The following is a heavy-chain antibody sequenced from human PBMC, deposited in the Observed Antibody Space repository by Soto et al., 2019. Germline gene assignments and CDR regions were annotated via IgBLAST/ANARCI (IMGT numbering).Heavy chain of an antibody. CDR2: ITGSDATT. V-gene: IGHV3-23*01. CDR3: GKVRARSPHDL. D-gene: IGHD6-19*01. CDR1: GFTFSSYA. J-gene: IGHJ5*02. Sequence: EVQLLESGGGLVQPGGSLRLSCAASGFTFSSYAMSWVRQAPGKGLEWVSSITGSDATTYYADSVKGRFTISRDNSKNTMYLQMNSLRAVDTAVYYCGKVRARSPHDLWGQGTLVTVSS.